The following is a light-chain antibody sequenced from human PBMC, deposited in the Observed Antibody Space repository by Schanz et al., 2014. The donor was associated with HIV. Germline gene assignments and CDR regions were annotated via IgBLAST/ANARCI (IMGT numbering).Light chain of an antibody. CDR3: GTWESSLNDWL. Sequence: QSVLTQPPSVSGAPGQRVTISCTGTRSNIGTGFDVHWYQLLPGTAPKVLIYDNDRRPSGIPDRFSGSKSGTSATLTITGLRTGDEADYYCGTWESSLNDWLFGGGTKLTVL. CDR1: RSNIGTGFD. CDR2: DND. V-gene: IGLV1-51*01. J-gene: IGLJ3*02.